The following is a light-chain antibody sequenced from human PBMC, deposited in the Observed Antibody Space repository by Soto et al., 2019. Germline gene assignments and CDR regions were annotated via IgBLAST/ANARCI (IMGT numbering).Light chain of an antibody. CDR1: QSISSW. V-gene: IGKV1-5*03. J-gene: IGKJ1*01. CDR2: KAS. Sequence: DIQMTQSPPTLSASVGDRVTITCRASQSISSWLAWYQQKPGKAPKLLIYKASTLKSGVPSRFSGSGSGTDFTLTISSLQPEDFATYYCQQSYSTPRTFGQGTKVDIK. CDR3: QQSYSTPRT.